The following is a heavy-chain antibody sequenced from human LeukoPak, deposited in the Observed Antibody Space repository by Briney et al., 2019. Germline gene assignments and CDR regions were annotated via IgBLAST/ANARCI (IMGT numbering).Heavy chain of an antibody. CDR1: GYTFTSYG. V-gene: IGHV1-18*01. J-gene: IGHJ3*02. Sequence: ASVKVSCKASGYTFTSYGISWVRQAPGQGLEWMGWISAYNGNTNYAQKLQGRVTTTTDTSTSTAYMELRSLRSDDTAVYYCARQSYYYDSSGYYSYDAFDIWGQGTMVTVSS. CDR3: ARQSYYYDSSGYYSYDAFDI. CDR2: ISAYNGNT. D-gene: IGHD3-22*01.